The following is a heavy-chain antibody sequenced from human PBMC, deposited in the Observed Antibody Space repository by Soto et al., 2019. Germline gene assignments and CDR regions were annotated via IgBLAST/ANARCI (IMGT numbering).Heavy chain of an antibody. CDR3: AKVSSSSSGSSYYYYGMDV. Sequence: QVQLVESGGGVVQPGRSLRLSCAASGFTFSSYGMHLVRQAPGKGLEWVAVISYDGSNKYYADSVKGRFTISRDNSKNTLYLQMNSLRAEDTAVYYCAKVSSSSSGSSYYYYGMDVWGQGTTVTVSS. J-gene: IGHJ6*02. D-gene: IGHD6-6*01. CDR1: GFTFSSYG. V-gene: IGHV3-30*18. CDR2: ISYDGSNK.